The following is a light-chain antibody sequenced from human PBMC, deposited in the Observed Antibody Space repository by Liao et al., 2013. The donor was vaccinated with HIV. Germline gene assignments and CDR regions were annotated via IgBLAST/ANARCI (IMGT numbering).Light chain of an antibody. Sequence: SYELTQPPSVSVPPGQTATITCSGERLGDKYASWYQKKSGQSPVLLIYEDAKRPAGIPERFSGSNSGNTATLTVSGTQAMDEAEYYCQTWDSRTPVVFGGGTKLTVL. V-gene: IGLV3-1*01. CDR3: QTWDSRTPVV. CDR1: RLGDKY. J-gene: IGLJ2*01. CDR2: EDA.